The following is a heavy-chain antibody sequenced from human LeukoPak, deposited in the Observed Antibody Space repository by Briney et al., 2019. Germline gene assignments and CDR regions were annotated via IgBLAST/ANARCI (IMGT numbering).Heavy chain of an antibody. Sequence: SQTLSLTCAISGDSVSSNSATWNWIGQSPSRGLEWLGRTYYRSKWYNDYPISVKSRVTINADTSKNQFSLQLNSVTPEDTAVYYCARGGVARNLEHWGQGTLVTVSS. CDR1: GDSVSSNSAT. D-gene: IGHD3-10*01. J-gene: IGHJ4*02. CDR2: TYYRSKWYN. V-gene: IGHV6-1*01. CDR3: ARGGVARNLEH.